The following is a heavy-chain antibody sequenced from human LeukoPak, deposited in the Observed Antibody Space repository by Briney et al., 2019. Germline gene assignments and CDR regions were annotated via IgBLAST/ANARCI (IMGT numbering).Heavy chain of an antibody. J-gene: IGHJ4*02. CDR3: ARSSYYYDSSGHPGYYFDY. Sequence: ATVKVSCKASGYTFTDYYIHWVRQAPGQGLEWMGWINSNSGRKNYTQKFQDRVTMTRDTSISTAYMELSRLRSDDTAVFFCARSSYYYDSSGHPGYYFDYWGQGTLVTVS. CDR2: INSNSGRK. V-gene: IGHV1-2*02. D-gene: IGHD3-22*01. CDR1: GYTFTDYY.